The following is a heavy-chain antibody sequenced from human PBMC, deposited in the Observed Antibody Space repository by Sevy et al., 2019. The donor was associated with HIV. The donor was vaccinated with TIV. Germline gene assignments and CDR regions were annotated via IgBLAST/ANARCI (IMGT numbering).Heavy chain of an antibody. D-gene: IGHD2-21*02. Sequence: GGSLRLSCAASGFTFSSYAMSWVRQAPGKGLEWVSAISGSGGSTYYADSVKGRFTISRDNSKNTLYLQMNSLRAEDTAVYYCAKELAYCDGDCYSGWFDPWGQGTLVTVSS. CDR3: AKELAYCDGDCYSGWFDP. CDR1: GFTFSSYA. J-gene: IGHJ5*02. CDR2: ISGSGGST. V-gene: IGHV3-23*01.